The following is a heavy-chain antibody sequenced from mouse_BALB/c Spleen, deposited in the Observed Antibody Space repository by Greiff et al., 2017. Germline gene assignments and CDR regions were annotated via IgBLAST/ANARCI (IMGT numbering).Heavy chain of an antibody. J-gene: IGHJ1*01. CDR3: ARMRGNYWYFDV. CDR2: IWSGGST. V-gene: IGHV2-2*02. D-gene: IGHD1-1*02. CDR1: GFSLTSYG. Sequence: VKLQESGPGLVQPSQSLSITCTVSGFSLTSYGVHWVRQSPGKGLEWLGVIWSGGSTDYNAAFISRLSISKDNSKSQVFFKMNSLQANDTAIYYCARMRGNYWYFDVWGAGTTVTVSS.